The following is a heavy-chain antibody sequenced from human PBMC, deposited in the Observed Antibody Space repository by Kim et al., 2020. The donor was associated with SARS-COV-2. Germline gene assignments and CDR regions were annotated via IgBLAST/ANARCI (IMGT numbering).Heavy chain of an antibody. V-gene: IGHV5-51*01. J-gene: IGHJ4*02. CDR2: INPGDSQI. Sequence: GESLKISCKGSGYGFTNYWITWVRQMPGKGLEWMGIINPGDSQIRYSPSFQGQVTISADKSISTAYLQWSSLKASDTAIYYCARHFLPGSGSAWRYWGQGTLVTVSS. CDR3: ARHFLPGSGSAWRY. CDR1: GYGFTNYW. D-gene: IGHD3-10*01.